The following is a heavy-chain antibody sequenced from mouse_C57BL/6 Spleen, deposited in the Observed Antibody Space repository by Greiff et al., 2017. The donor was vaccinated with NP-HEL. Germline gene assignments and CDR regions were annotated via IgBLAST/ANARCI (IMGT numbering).Heavy chain of an antibody. Sequence: QVQLQQSGPELVKPGASVKISCKASGYSFTSYYIHWVKQRPGQGLEWIGWIYPGSGNTKYNEKFKGKATLTADTSSSTAYMQLSSLTSEDSAVYYCAREVRSRGFGVWGTGTTVTVSS. J-gene: IGHJ1*03. D-gene: IGHD1-1*01. CDR1: GYSFTSYY. CDR2: IYPGSGNT. CDR3: AREVRSRGFGV. V-gene: IGHV1-66*01.